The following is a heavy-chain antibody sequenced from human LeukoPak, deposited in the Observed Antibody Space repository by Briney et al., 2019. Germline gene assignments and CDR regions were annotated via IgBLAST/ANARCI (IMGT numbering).Heavy chain of an antibody. V-gene: IGHV3-23*01. CDR3: AKAGGRVDPFDP. Sequence: PGGSLRLSCAASGFTVSSNYMSWVRQAQGKGLEWVSTISGGGSSTYYADSVKGRFTISRDNSKNTLYLHMDTLRAEDTALYYCAKAGGRVDPFDPWGQGTLVTASS. CDR1: GFTVSSNY. CDR2: ISGGGSST. D-gene: IGHD2-15*01. J-gene: IGHJ5*02.